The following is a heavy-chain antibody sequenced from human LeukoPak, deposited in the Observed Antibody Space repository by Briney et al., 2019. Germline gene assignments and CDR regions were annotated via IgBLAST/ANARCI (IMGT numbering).Heavy chain of an antibody. CDR1: GYTFTSYA. D-gene: IGHD3-10*02. CDR2: INAGNGNT. CDR3: ASMLASRGSLDY. Sequence: ASVTVSCTASGYTFTSYAMHWVRQAPGQRLEWMGWINAGNGNTKYSQKFQGRVTITRDTSASTAYMELSSLRSEDTAVYYCASMLASRGSLDYWGQGTLVTVSS. J-gene: IGHJ4*02. V-gene: IGHV1-3*01.